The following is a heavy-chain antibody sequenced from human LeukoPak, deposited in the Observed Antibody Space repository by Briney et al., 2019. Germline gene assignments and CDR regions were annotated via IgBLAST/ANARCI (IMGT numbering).Heavy chain of an antibody. CDR2: IYYSGST. CDR1: GGSISSSSYY. CDR3: ARLGLYGMDV. D-gene: IGHD3-16*01. V-gene: IGHV4-39*01. Sequence: SETLSLTCTVSGGSISSSSYYWGWIRQPPGKGLEWSGSIYYSGSTYYNPSLKSRVTISVDTSKNQFSLKLSSVTAADTAVYYCARLGLYGMDVWGQGTTVTVSS. J-gene: IGHJ6*02.